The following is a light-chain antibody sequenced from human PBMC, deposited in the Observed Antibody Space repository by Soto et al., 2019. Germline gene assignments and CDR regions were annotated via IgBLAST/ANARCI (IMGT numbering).Light chain of an antibody. Sequence: EIVLTQSPGTLSLSPGERATLSCRASQSVSSTYLAWYQQKPGQAPRVLVYGASNRATGIPDRFSGSGSGTDFTLTISRLEPEDFAVYFCQQYGTSHPFTFGQGTK. CDR3: QQYGTSHPFT. CDR1: QSVSSTY. V-gene: IGKV3-20*01. CDR2: GAS. J-gene: IGKJ2*01.